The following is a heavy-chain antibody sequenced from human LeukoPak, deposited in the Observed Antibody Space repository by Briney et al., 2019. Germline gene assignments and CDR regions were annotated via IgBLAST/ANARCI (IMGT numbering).Heavy chain of an antibody. D-gene: IGHD3-22*01. CDR2: IRSTANGYAT. CDR3: ARDAIGITTYDSYFEN. CDR1: GFTFSGSA. V-gene: IGHV3-73*01. J-gene: IGHJ4*02. Sequence: GGSLRLSCAASGFTFSGSALHWVRQASGKGLEWVGRIRSTANGYATAYAASVKGRFTISGDDSKNTAYLQMDSLRAEDMAVYYCARDAIGITTYDSYFENWGQGTLVTVSS.